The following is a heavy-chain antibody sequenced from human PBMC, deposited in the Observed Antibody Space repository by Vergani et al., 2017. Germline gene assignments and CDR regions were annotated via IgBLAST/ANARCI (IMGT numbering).Heavy chain of an antibody. CDR3: AGGIAVAGTAVDY. CDR1: GGSISSSSYY. V-gene: IGHV4-39*07. Sequence: QVQLQESGPGLVKPSETLSLTCTVSGGSISSSSYYWGWIRQPPGKGLEWIGSIYYSGSTYYNPSLKSRVTISVDTSKNQFSLKLSSVTAADTAVYYCAGGIAVAGTAVDYWGQGTLVTVSS. CDR2: IYYSGST. D-gene: IGHD6-19*01. J-gene: IGHJ4*02.